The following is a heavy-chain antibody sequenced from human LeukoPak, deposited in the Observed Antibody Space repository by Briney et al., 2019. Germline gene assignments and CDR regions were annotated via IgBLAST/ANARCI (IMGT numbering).Heavy chain of an antibody. CDR1: GFTFSSYA. CDR3: ARGPYDYLED. Sequence: GGSLRLSCSASGFTFSSYAMHWVRPPARRGLEYVAAISSNGGSTYYANSVKGRFAIYRDNSKNTLYLQMGSLRAEDMAVYYCARGPYDYLEDWGQGTLVTVAS. V-gene: IGHV3-64*01. D-gene: IGHD3-16*01. CDR2: ISSNGGST. J-gene: IGHJ4*02.